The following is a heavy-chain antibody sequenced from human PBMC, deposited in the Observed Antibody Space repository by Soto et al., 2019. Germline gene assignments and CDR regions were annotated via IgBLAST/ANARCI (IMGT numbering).Heavy chain of an antibody. D-gene: IGHD2-8*01. CDR3: AKDPGRGIMVYAPEPH. CDR2: ISGSGGST. J-gene: IGHJ4*02. Sequence: GGSLRLSCAASGFTFSSYAMSWVRQAPGKGLEWVSAISGSGGSTYYADSVKGRFTISRDNSKNTLYLQMNSLRAEDTAVYYCAKDPGRGIMVYAPEPHWGQGTLVTVSS. V-gene: IGHV3-23*01. CDR1: GFTFSSYA.